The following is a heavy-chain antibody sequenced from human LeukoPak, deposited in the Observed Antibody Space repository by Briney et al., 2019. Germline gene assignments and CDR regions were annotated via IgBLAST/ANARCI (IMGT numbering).Heavy chain of an antibody. D-gene: IGHD4-23*01. V-gene: IGHV4-39*01. CDR2: IDYSGSP. J-gene: IGHJ3*02. Sequence: PSETLSLTCTVSGGSVSNSNYCWGWIRQPPGKQLEWIGSIDYSGSPLYNPSLKSRVTISVATSKTQFSLKLSSVTAADTAVYYCARPLDCNYGGTAFDIWGQGTMVTVSS. CDR3: ARPLDCNYGGTAFDI. CDR1: GGSVSNSNYC.